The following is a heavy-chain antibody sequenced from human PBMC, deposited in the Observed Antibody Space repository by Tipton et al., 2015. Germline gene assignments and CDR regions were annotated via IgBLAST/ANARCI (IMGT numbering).Heavy chain of an antibody. CDR3: ARHGRSGSSFSEFDF. CDR2: ISYIGNT. V-gene: IGHV4-59*08. Sequence: TLSLTCTVSGGSISSYYWSWIRQPPGKGLEWIGYISYIGNTNYNPSLKSRVTISVDTSRNQFSLKLSSVTAADTAVYYCARHGRSGSSFSEFDFWGRGTLVSVSS. D-gene: IGHD1-26*01. J-gene: IGHJ4*02. CDR1: GGSISSYY.